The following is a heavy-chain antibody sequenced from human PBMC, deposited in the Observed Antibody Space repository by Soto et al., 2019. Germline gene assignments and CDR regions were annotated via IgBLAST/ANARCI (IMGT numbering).Heavy chain of an antibody. V-gene: IGHV4-59*01. J-gene: IGHJ4*02. CDR2: LYNSGGT. CDR3: ARASNSGYSGYGEDY. CDR1: GGSISSYY. Sequence: QVQLQESGPGLVKPSETLYLTCTVSGGSISSYYWSWIRQFPGKGLEWIGYLYNSGGTNYNPSLKSRVTISVDTSKNQFSLKLNSVTAADTAVYYCARASNSGYSGYGEDYWGQGTLVTVSS. D-gene: IGHD5-12*01.